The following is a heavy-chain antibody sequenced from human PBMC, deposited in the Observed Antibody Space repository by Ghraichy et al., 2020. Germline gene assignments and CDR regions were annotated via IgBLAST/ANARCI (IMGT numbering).Heavy chain of an antibody. V-gene: IGHV1-3*01. D-gene: IGHD6-19*01. CDR3: ARDIPPPGWYTMGPGDY. CDR1: GYTFKSYN. CDR2: INAGNGNT. Sequence: ASVKVSCKASGYTFKSYNMHWVRQAPGQRLEWMGWINAGNGNTKYSQKFQGRVTITRDKSASTAYMELSRVRSEDTAVYYCARDIPPPGWYTMGPGDYWGQGTLVTVSS. J-gene: IGHJ4*02.